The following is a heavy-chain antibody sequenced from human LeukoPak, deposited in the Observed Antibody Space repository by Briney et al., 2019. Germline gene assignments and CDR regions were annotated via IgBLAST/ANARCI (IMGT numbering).Heavy chain of an antibody. CDR2: IYYSGST. V-gene: IGHV4-31*03. J-gene: IGHJ6*02. D-gene: IGHD3-22*01. Sequence: PSETLSLTCTVSGGSISSGGYYCSWIRQHPGKGLEWIGYIYYSGSTYYNPSLKSRVTISVDTSKNQFSLKLSSVTAADTAVYYCARGPHYYYDSSGHPDYYYGMDVWGQGTTVTVSS. CDR3: ARGPHYYYDSSGHPDYYYGMDV. CDR1: GGSISSGGYY.